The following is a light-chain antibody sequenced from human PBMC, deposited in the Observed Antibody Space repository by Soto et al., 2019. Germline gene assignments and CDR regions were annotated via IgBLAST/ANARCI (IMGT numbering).Light chain of an antibody. Sequence: QSALTQPASVSGSPGQAITISCTGTSSDAGGYNYVSWYQQHPGKAPKLMIYDVSNRPSGVSNRFSGSKSVNTASLTISGLQAEDEAEYYCISYTSSSTLVVFGGGTKLTVL. CDR2: DVS. J-gene: IGLJ2*01. CDR3: ISYTSSSTLVV. CDR1: SSDAGGYNY. V-gene: IGLV2-14*01.